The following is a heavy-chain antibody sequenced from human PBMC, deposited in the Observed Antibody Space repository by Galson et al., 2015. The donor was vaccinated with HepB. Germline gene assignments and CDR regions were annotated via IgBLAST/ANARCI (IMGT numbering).Heavy chain of an antibody. V-gene: IGHV3-23*01. J-gene: IGHJ6*02. Sequence: SLRLSCAASGVTFSSYAMGWVRQAPGKGLQWVSGITGSGDRTHYADYVMGRFTISRDNSKYILFLQMSSLSAEDTAIYYCVKDQDDIFSPFYGLDVWGQGTTVTVAS. CDR1: GVTFSSYA. CDR2: ITGSGDRT. D-gene: IGHD3-9*01. CDR3: VKDQDDIFSPFYGLDV.